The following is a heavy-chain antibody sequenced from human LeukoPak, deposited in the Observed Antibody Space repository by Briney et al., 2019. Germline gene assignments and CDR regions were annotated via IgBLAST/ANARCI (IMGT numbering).Heavy chain of an antibody. Sequence: GGSLRLSCAASGFTFSSYAMSWVRQAPGKGLEWVSAISGSGGSTYYADSVKGRFTISRDNSKNTLYLQMNSLRAEDTAVYYCAKEIHDNIVVVTGGPNAFDIWGQGTMVTVSS. CDR2: ISGSGGST. CDR1: GFTFSSYA. V-gene: IGHV3-23*01. D-gene: IGHD2-21*02. J-gene: IGHJ3*02. CDR3: AKEIHDNIVVVTGGPNAFDI.